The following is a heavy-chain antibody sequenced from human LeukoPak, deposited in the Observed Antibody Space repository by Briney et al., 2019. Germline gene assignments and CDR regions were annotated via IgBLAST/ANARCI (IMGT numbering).Heavy chain of an antibody. V-gene: IGHV3-21*01. J-gene: IGHJ4*02. CDR2: ISSSSSYI. CDR3: ARRVAAAGLDY. D-gene: IGHD6-13*01. Sequence: GGSLRLSCAASGFNFSSYNMNWVRQAPGKGLEWVSSISSSSSYIYYADSVKGRFTISRDNAKNSLYLQMNSLRAEDTAVYYCARRVAAAGLDYWGQGTLVTVSS. CDR1: GFNFSSYN.